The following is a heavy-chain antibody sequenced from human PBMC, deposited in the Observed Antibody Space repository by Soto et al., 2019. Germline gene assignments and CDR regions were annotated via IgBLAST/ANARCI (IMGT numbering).Heavy chain of an antibody. J-gene: IGHJ6*02. CDR2: IYPGDSDT. Sequence: GESLKISCKGSGYSFTSYWIGWVRQMPGKGLEWMGIIYPGDSDTRYSPSFQGQVTISADKYISTAYLQWSSLKASDTAMYYCARHNPSYYYDSSGYYYGYYYGMDVWGQGTTVTV. CDR1: GYSFTSYW. V-gene: IGHV5-51*01. D-gene: IGHD3-22*01. CDR3: ARHNPSYYYDSSGYYYGYYYGMDV.